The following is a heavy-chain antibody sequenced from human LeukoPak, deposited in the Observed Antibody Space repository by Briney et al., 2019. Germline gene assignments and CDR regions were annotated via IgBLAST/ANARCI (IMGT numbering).Heavy chain of an antibody. D-gene: IGHD3-16*02. CDR1: GFTFSSYG. V-gene: IGHV3-30*02. CDR3: APIMITFGGVIPFDY. CDR2: IRYDGSNK. Sequence: PRGSLRLSCAASGFTFSSYGMHWVRQAPGKGLEWVAFIRYDGSNKYYADSVKGRFTISRDNSKNTLYLQMNSLRAEDTAVYYCAPIMITFGGVIPFDYWGQGTLVTVSS. J-gene: IGHJ4*02.